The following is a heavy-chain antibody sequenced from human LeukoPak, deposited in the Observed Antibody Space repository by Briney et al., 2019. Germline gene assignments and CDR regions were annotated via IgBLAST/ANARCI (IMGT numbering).Heavy chain of an antibody. V-gene: IGHV3-30*04. J-gene: IGHJ3*02. CDR3: ARSALGYCSSTSCLYAFDI. CDR2: MSYDGSNK. CDR1: GFTFSSYA. Sequence: GRSLRLSCAASGFTFSSYAMHWVRQAPGKGLEWVAVMSYDGSNKYYADSVKGRFTISRDNSKNTPYLQMNRLRAEDTAVYYCARSALGYCSSTSCLYAFDIWGQGTMVTVSS. D-gene: IGHD2-2*01.